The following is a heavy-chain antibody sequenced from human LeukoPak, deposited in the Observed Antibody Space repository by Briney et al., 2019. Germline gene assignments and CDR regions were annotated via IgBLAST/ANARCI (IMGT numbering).Heavy chain of an antibody. J-gene: IGHJ4*02. V-gene: IGHV3-7*03. CDR2: IKQDGSEK. CDR1: GLTLSNYW. Sequence: GGSLRLSCTASGLTLSNYWMIWVRQAPGKGLQWVAKIKQDGSEKYYVDSVKGRFTISRDNAENSLYLQMNSLRVEDSAVYYCAARSSGNPYFWGQGTLVTVSS. D-gene: IGHD1-26*01. CDR3: AARSSGNPYF.